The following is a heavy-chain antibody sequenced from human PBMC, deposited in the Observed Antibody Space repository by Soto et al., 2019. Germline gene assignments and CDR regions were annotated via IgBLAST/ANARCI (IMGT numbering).Heavy chain of an antibody. CDR2: IWYDGSNK. Sequence: PGGSLRLSCAASGFTFSSYGMHWVRQAPGEGLEWVAVIWYDGSNKYYADSVKGRFTSSRDNSKNTLYLQMNSLRAEDTAVYYCARVRGSSTSVQGYYYGMDVWGQGTTVTVSS. CDR3: ARVRGSSTSVQGYYYGMDV. CDR1: GFTFSSYG. D-gene: IGHD2-2*01. V-gene: IGHV3-33*01. J-gene: IGHJ6*02.